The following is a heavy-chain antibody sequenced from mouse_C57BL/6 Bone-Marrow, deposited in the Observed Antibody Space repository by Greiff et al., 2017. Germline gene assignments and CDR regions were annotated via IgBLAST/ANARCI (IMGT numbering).Heavy chain of an antibody. J-gene: IGHJ3*01. V-gene: IGHV14-3*01. CDR2: TDPANGNT. D-gene: IGHD2-14*01. CDR3: ARGTGCAY. Sequence: VQLKQSVAELVRPGASVKLSCTSSGFNIKNTYMHWVKQRPEPGLEWIGRTDPANGNTKYAPKFQGKDTITAEASANTAYLQLGGLTAEDTAIYYCARGTGCAYWGQGTLVTVSA. CDR1: GFNIKNTY.